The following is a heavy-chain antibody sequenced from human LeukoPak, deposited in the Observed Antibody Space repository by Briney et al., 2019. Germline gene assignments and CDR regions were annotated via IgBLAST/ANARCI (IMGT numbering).Heavy chain of an antibody. CDR1: GFPFSSYW. D-gene: IGHD6-13*01. CDR3: AKDQGSSSWYGGYYYYYGMDV. V-gene: IGHV3-74*01. Sequence: QSGGSLRLSCAASGFPFSSYWMHWVRQGPGRGLVWVSRIIGDGSGTNYADSVKGRFTISRDNAKNTLYLQMNSLRAEDTAVYYCAKDQGSSSWYGGYYYYYGMDVWGQGTTVTVSS. CDR2: IIGDGSGT. J-gene: IGHJ6*02.